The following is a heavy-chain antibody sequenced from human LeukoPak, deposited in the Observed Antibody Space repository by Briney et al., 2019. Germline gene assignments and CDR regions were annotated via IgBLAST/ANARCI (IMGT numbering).Heavy chain of an antibody. CDR3: ARDGAHSRIPI. D-gene: IGHD4/OR15-4a*01. Sequence: SGGSLRLSCAASGXTVSSSYMSWVRLAPGKGLEWISVIYRDDTTYYADSVKGRFAVSRDSSRNTLYLQMNSLRAEDTAVYYCARDGAHSRIPIWGQGTLVTVSS. V-gene: IGHV3-66*01. CDR2: IYRDDTT. CDR1: GXTVSSSY. J-gene: IGHJ4*02.